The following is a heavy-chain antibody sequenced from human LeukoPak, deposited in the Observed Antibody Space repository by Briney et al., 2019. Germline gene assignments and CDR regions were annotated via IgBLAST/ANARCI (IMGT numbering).Heavy chain of an antibody. CDR2: IYYSGST. D-gene: IGHD3-9*01. Sequence: SETLSLTCTVSGGSISPYYWSWIRQPPGKGLEWIGYIYYSGSTNYNPSLKSRVTISVDTSKNQFSLKLSSVTAADTAVYYCARENILTGYSRTYYFDYWGQGTLVTVSS. J-gene: IGHJ4*02. CDR1: GGSISPYY. CDR3: ARENILTGYSRTYYFDY. V-gene: IGHV4-59*01.